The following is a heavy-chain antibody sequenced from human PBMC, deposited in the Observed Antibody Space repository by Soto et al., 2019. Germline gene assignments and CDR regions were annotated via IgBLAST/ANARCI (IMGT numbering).Heavy chain of an antibody. J-gene: IGHJ4*02. CDR1: GGSISSGGYS. Sequence: QLQLQEPGSGLVKPSQTLSLTCAVSGGSISSGGYSWSWIRQPPGKGLEWIGYMYHSGSTYYNPSLKSRVTISVDRSKNQFSLKLSSVTAADTAVYYCARAIGWFGELLGGYYFDYWGQGTLVTVSS. CDR2: MYHSGST. D-gene: IGHD3-10*01. CDR3: ARAIGWFGELLGGYYFDY. V-gene: IGHV4-30-2*01.